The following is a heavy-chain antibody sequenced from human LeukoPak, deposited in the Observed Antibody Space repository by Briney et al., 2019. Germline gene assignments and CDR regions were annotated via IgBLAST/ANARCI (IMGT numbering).Heavy chain of an antibody. Sequence: GASVKVSCKASGYTFTGYYMHWVRQAPGQGLEWMGWINPNSGGTNYAQKFQGRVTMTRDTSISTAYMELSRLRSDDTAVYYCARGLRFLEWLLTSYYMDVWGKGTTVTVSS. CDR2: INPNSGGT. V-gene: IGHV1-2*02. J-gene: IGHJ6*03. CDR1: GYTFTGYY. CDR3: ARGLRFLEWLLTSYYMDV. D-gene: IGHD3-3*01.